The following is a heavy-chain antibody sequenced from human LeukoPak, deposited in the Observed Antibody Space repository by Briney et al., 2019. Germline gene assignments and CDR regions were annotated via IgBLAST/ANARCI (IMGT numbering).Heavy chain of an antibody. D-gene: IGHD3-22*01. V-gene: IGHV1-46*01. Sequence: ASVKVSCKTSGYTFTNYYMHWVRQAPGQGLEWTGIINPSGGSTSYAQKFQGRVTMTRDTSTSTVYMELSSLRSEDTAVYYCARDVASSGYYWDWGQGTLVTVSS. CDR3: ARDVASSGYYWD. CDR2: INPSGGST. CDR1: GYTFTNYY. J-gene: IGHJ4*02.